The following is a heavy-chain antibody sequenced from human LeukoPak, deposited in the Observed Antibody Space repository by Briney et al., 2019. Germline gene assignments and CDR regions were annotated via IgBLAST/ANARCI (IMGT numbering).Heavy chain of an antibody. D-gene: IGHD3-16*01. J-gene: IGHJ6*02. CDR3: AEGDRDYYYYGMDV. CDR1: GGTFSSYA. V-gene: IGHV1-69*04. Sequence: SVKVSCKASGGTFSSYAISWVRQAPGQGLEWMGRIIPILGIANYAQKFQGRVTITADKSTSTAYMELSSLRSEDTAVYYCAEGDRDYYYYGMDVWGQGTTVTVSS. CDR2: IIPILGIA.